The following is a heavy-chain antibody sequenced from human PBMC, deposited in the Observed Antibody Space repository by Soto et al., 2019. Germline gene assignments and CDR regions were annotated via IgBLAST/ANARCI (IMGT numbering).Heavy chain of an antibody. CDR3: ARRRYYDSSGYYYIDY. Sequence: SETLSLTCTVSGGSISSSSYYWGWIRQPPGKGLEWIGSIYYSGSTYYNPSLKSRVTISVDTSKNQFSLKLSSVTAADTAVYYCARRRYYDSSGYYYIDYWGQGTLVTVSS. V-gene: IGHV4-39*01. D-gene: IGHD3-22*01. CDR2: IYYSGST. CDR1: GGSISSSSYY. J-gene: IGHJ4*02.